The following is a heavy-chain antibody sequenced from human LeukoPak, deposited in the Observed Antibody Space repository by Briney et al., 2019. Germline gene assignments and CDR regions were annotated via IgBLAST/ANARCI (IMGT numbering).Heavy chain of an antibody. J-gene: IGHJ3*02. D-gene: IGHD2-2*01. CDR3: ARVGVVPAAIPDGFDI. V-gene: IGHV3-53*01. CDR1: GFTVSSNY. Sequence: PGGSLRLSCAASGFTVSSNYMSWVRQAPGKGLEWVSVLYSGGSTYYAASVKGRFIISRDNSKKTLYLQMNSLTAEDTAVYYCARVGVVPAAIPDGFDIWGQGTMVTASS. CDR2: LYSGGST.